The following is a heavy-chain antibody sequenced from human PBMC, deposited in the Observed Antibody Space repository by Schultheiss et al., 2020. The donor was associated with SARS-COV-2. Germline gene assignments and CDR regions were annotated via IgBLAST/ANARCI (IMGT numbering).Heavy chain of an antibody. CDR2: IYYSGST. J-gene: IGHJ4*02. CDR3: ARVDYYDSSGYYGIFDY. D-gene: IGHD3-22*01. Sequence: RWVRQAPGKGLEWIGYIYYSGSTYYNPSLKSRVTISVDTSKNQFSLKLSSVTAADTAVYYCARVDYYDSSGYYGIFDYWGQGTLVTVSS. V-gene: IGHV4-31*02.